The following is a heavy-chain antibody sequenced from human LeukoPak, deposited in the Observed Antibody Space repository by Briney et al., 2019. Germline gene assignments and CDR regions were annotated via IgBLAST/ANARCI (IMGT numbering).Heavy chain of an antibody. CDR3: AQGDSYYDFLLSV. CDR1: EFTFSTYV. CDR2: ITNNGGNT. Sequence: GGSLRLSCAASEFTFSTYVMSWVRQAPGKGLEWVSTITNNGGNTHYADSVKGRFTISRDNSKDTLYLQMNSLRAEDTAVYYCAQGDSYYDFLLSVWGQGTMVTVSS. J-gene: IGHJ3*01. V-gene: IGHV3-23*01. D-gene: IGHD3-3*01.